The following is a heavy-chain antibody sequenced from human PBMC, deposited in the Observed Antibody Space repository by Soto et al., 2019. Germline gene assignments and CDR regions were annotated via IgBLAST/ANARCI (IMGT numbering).Heavy chain of an antibody. CDR1: GGSFSGYY. CDR2: INHSGST. J-gene: IGHJ4*02. V-gene: IGHV4-34*01. Sequence: SETLSLTCAVYGGSFSGYYWTWIRQPPGTGLEWIGEINHSGSTNYNPSLKSRVTISVDTSKNQFSLKLTSVTAADTAVYYCASDNITGLLAYCGQGTLVPVSS. D-gene: IGHD1-1*01. CDR3: ASDNITGLLAY.